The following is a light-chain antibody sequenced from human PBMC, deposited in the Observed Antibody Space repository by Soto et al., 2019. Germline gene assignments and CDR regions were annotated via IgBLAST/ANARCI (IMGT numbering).Light chain of an antibody. CDR3: QTWGSGIRVV. V-gene: IGLV4-69*01. CDR2: LNSDGSH. J-gene: IGLJ2*01. Sequence: QLVLTQSPSASASLGASVKLTCTLSSGHSSYAIAWHQQQPEKGPRYLMKLNSDGSHNKGDGIPDRFSGSSSGSERYLTISTLQSEYEADYYCQTWGSGIRVVFGGGTKLTVL. CDR1: SGHSSYA.